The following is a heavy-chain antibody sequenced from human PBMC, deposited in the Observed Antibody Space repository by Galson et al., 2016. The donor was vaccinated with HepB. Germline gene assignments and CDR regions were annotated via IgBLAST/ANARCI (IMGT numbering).Heavy chain of an antibody. CDR3: ARDYRHCGADPM. D-gene: IGHD2-21*02. V-gene: IGHV3-7*01. Sequence: SLRLSCAASGSAFNTYWMGWVRHVPGKGLEWVANIKQDASEKYYVDSVKGRFTISRDNAKNSLYLQMNSLTADDTAVYYCARDYRHCGADPMGAQGTLVTVSS. J-gene: IGHJ3*01. CDR2: IKQDASEK. CDR1: GSAFNTYW.